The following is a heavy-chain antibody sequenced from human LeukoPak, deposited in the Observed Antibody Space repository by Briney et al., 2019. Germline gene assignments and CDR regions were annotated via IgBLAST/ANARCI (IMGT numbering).Heavy chain of an antibody. CDR3: IVGGSYYTY. CDR2: IKSKAAGGTT. CDR1: GFTFSNAW. Sequence: GGSLRLSCAASGFTFSNAWMSWVRQAPGKGLEWVGRIKSKAAGGTTDYAAPVQGRFTISRDDSGNTLYLQMNSPKTEDAAVYYCIVGGSYYTYWGQGTLVTVSS. V-gene: IGHV3-15*01. J-gene: IGHJ4*02. D-gene: IGHD3-10*01.